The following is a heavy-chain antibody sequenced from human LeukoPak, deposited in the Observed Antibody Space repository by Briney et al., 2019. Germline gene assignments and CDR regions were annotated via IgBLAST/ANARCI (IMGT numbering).Heavy chain of an antibody. V-gene: IGHV4-59*01. Sequence: PSETLSLTCTVSGGSISSYYWSWIRQPPGKGLEWIGYIYYSGSTNYNPSLKSRVTISVDTSKNQFSLKLNSVTAADTAVYYCASLANWNYVYWGQGTLVTVSS. CDR3: ASLANWNYVY. CDR1: GGSISSYY. J-gene: IGHJ4*02. CDR2: IYYSGST. D-gene: IGHD1-7*01.